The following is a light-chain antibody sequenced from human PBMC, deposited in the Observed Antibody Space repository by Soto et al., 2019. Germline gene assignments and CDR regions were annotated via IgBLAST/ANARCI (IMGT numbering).Light chain of an antibody. CDR2: EVS. CDR3: SSYTSTSTLVV. J-gene: IGLJ2*01. V-gene: IGLV2-14*01. Sequence: QSVLTQPASVSGSPGQSITISCTGTSTDVGAYNYVSWYQHHPGKAPKLMIYEVSNRPSGVSHRFSGSKSGNTASLTISGLQAEDEADYYCSSYTSTSTLVVFGGGTKLTVL. CDR1: STDVGAYNY.